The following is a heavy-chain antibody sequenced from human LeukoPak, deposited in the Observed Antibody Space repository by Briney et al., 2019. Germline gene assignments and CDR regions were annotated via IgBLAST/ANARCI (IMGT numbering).Heavy chain of an antibody. CDR1: GFSFTNYW. D-gene: IGHD2-15*01. J-gene: IGHJ4*02. V-gene: IGHV5-51*01. CDR2: IYPEDSET. Sequence: GEPLKISCKGSGFSFTNYWIDWVRQIPGKGLEYMGIIYPEDSETRYSPSFQGQVTIAADKSISTAYLQWSSMKASDTAIYYCARRGTTCSGGKSYSNGFDYWGQGTLVTVSS. CDR3: ARRGTTCSGGKSYSNGFDY.